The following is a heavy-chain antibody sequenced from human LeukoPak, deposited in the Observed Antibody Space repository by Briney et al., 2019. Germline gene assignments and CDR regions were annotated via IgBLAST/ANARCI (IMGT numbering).Heavy chain of an antibody. CDR3: ARYILTGYHGVNWFDP. CDR2: IYYSGST. D-gene: IGHD3-9*01. CDR1: GGSISSYY. J-gene: IGHJ5*02. Sequence: SETLSLTCTVSGGSISSYYWSWIRQPPGKGLEWIGYIYYSGSTNYNPSLKSRVTISVDTSKNQFSLKLSSVTAADTAVYYCARYILTGYHGVNWFDPWGQGTLVTVSS. V-gene: IGHV4-59*01.